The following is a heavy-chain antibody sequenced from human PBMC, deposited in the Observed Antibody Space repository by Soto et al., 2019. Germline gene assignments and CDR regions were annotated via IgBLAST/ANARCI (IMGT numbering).Heavy chain of an antibody. Sequence: GGSLRLSCAASGFTFSNYAMHWVRQAPGKGLEWVSGISWNSGTIGYADSVKGRFTISRDNAKNSLYLQMNSLRAEDTALYYCAKDKLYSNYEYYFDHWGQGTLVTVSS. CDR3: AKDKLYSNYEYYFDH. J-gene: IGHJ4*02. D-gene: IGHD4-4*01. CDR2: ISWNSGTI. CDR1: GFTFSNYA. V-gene: IGHV3-9*01.